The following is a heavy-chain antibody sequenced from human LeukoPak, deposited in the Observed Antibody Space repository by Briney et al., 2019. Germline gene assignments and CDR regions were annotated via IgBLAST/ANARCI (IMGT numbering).Heavy chain of an antibody. CDR1: GFTFSSYW. J-gene: IGHJ4*02. CDR3: ARGGYDFWSGYYATNNFDY. CDR2: INTDGSST. V-gene: IGHV3-74*01. D-gene: IGHD3-3*01. Sequence: GGSLRLSCAASGFTFSSYWMHWVRQAPGKGLVWVSRINTDGSSTSYADSVKGRFTISRDNAKNTLYLQMNSLRAEDTAVYYCARGGYDFWSGYYATNNFDYWGQGTLVTVSS.